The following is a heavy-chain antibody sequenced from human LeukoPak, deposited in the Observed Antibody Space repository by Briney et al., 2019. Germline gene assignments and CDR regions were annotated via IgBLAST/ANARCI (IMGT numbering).Heavy chain of an antibody. D-gene: IGHD2-2*02. CDR2: ISAYNGNT. CDR3: AAGGGYCSSTSCYMAATENQNWFDP. CDR1: GYTFTSYG. Sequence: ASVTVSCKASGYTFTSYGISWVRQAPGQGLEWMGWISAYNGNTNYAQKLQGGVTMTTDTSTSTAYMEPRSLRSDDTAVYYCAAGGGYCSSTSCYMAATENQNWFDPWGQGTLVTVSS. V-gene: IGHV1-18*01. J-gene: IGHJ5*02.